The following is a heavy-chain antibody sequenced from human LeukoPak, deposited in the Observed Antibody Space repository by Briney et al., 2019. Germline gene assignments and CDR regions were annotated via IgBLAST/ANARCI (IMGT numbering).Heavy chain of an antibody. Sequence: GGSLRLSCAASGFTFSDYYMSWVRQAPGKGLEWVSAISGSGGSTYYADSVKGRFTISRDNSKNTLYLQMNSLRAEDTAVYYCAKNAAGYYYDSSGYFRLLWYFDLWGRGTLVTVSS. V-gene: IGHV3-23*01. CDR3: AKNAAGYYYDSSGYFRLLWYFDL. J-gene: IGHJ2*01. D-gene: IGHD3-22*01. CDR1: GFTFSDYY. CDR2: ISGSGGST.